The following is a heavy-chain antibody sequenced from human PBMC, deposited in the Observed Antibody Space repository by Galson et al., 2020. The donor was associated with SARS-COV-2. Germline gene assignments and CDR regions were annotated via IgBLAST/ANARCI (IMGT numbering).Heavy chain of an antibody. CDR2: ILYDGNNK. J-gene: IGHJ4*02. V-gene: IGHV3-30*18. Sequence: GESLKISCVASGFTFSNYAMHWVRQAPGKGLEWVAIILYDGNNKYADSVKGRFTISRDNSESTLYLQMNSLRPEDTAMYYCAKETADYDSSNFDFWGQGTLVTVSS. D-gene: IGHD3-22*01. CDR3: AKETADYDSSNFDF. CDR1: GFTFSNYA.